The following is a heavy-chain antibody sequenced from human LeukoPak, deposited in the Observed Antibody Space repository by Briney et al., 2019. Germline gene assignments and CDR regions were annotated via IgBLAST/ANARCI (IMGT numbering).Heavy chain of an antibody. CDR1: GVSISSSSYY. Sequence: SETLSLTCTVSGVSISSSSYYWGWIRQPPGKRLEWIGSIYYSGSTYYNQSLKSRVTISVDTSKNQFSLKLSSVTAADTAVYYCARQRGTRNWFDPWGQGTLVTVSS. CDR2: IYYSGST. V-gene: IGHV4-39*01. J-gene: IGHJ5*02. D-gene: IGHD2-2*01. CDR3: ARQRGTRNWFDP.